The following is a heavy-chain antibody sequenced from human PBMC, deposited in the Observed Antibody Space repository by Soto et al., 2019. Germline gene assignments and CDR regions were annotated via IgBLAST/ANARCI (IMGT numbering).Heavy chain of an antibody. J-gene: IGHJ2*01. D-gene: IGHD2-21*02. Sequence: CKASGYTFTSYGISWVRQAPGQGLEWMGRIIPILGIANYAQKFQGRVTITADKSTSPAYMELSSLRSEDTAVYYCASPYCGGDCSDWYFDLWGRGTLVTVSS. CDR2: IIPILGIA. CDR1: GYTFTSYG. V-gene: IGHV1-69*04. CDR3: ASPYCGGDCSDWYFDL.